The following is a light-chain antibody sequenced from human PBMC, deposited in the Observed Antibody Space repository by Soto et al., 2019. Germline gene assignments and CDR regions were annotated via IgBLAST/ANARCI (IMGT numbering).Light chain of an antibody. Sequence: EIVLTQSPATLSFSPGERATLSCRASQSVSSYLAWYQQKPGQAPRLLIYGASTRATGIPARFSGSGSGTEFTLTISGLQSEDFAVYFCQHYKTWPLAFGGGTKVDIK. CDR3: QHYKTWPLA. V-gene: IGKV3-15*01. CDR1: QSVSSY. J-gene: IGKJ4*01. CDR2: GAS.